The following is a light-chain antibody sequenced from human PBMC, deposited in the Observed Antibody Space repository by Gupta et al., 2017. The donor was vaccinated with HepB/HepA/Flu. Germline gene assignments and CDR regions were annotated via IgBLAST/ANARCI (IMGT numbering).Light chain of an antibody. J-gene: IGLJ3*02. CDR1: TGPVTSDHR. CDR2: ATT. CDR3: LLLYGGPWV. V-gene: IGLV7-46*01. Sequence: QTVVTQEPPLSVPPGDTATLTCGSNTGPVTSDHRPYWLQQKPGQAPRKLISATTNKQSWTPARFSGSLLGGKAALTLSGAQPEDEAEYYCLLLYGGPWVFGGGTKLTVL.